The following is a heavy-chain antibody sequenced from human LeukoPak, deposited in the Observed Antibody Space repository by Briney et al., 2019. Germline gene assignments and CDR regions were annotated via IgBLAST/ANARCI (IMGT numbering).Heavy chain of an antibody. J-gene: IGHJ4*02. Sequence: GGSLRLSCAASGLTVSSTYMSWVRQAPGKWLEWVTIIYIGDNPHYADSVKGRFTISRHNSKNTLYLQMNSLRAEDTAVYYCARVRPWVFDYWGQGTLVTVSS. V-gene: IGHV3-53*04. CDR1: GLTVSSTY. CDR2: IYIGDNP. CDR3: ARVRPWVFDY.